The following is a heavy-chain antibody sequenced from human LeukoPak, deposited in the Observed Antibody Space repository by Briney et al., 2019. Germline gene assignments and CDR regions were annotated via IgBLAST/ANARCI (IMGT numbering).Heavy chain of an antibody. V-gene: IGHV1-2*02. CDR2: INPNSGGT. J-gene: IGHJ4*02. CDR1: GYTFTGYY. D-gene: IGHD3-10*01. CDR3: ARVLVRGVIAPFGY. Sequence: ASVKVSRKASGYTFTGYYMHWVRQAPGQGLEWMGWINPNSGGTNYAQKFQGRVTMTRDTSISTAYMELSRLRSDDTAVYYCARVLVRGVIAPFGYWGQGTLVTVSS.